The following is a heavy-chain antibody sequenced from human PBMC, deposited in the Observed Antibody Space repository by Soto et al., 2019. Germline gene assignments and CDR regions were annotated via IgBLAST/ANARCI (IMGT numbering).Heavy chain of an antibody. CDR1: GGSISRSHNF. Sequence: QLQLQESGPGLVKPSETLSLTCTVTGGSISRSHNFWGWICQPPGKGLELIGSIFYSGTTYNNPSXXXRXXLSVDTSKNQFSLKLNSVTAADPAVYYCARYYGDYKNYFDYWGQGTLVTVSS. J-gene: IGHJ4*02. V-gene: IGHV4-39*01. CDR3: ARYYGDYKNYFDY. D-gene: IGHD4-17*01. CDR2: IFYSGTT.